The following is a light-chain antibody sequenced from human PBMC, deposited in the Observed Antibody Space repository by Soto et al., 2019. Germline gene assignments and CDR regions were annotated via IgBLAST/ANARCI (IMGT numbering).Light chain of an antibody. J-gene: IGKJ3*01. CDR1: QSINNRY. Sequence: EIVLTQSPGTLSLSPGERATLSCRASQSINNRYLAWYQQKPGQAPRLLIYAASSRATGIPDRFSCSGSGTDATLNISRLEPEDFAVYYCQQFGSSPGFTFGPGTKVDIK. V-gene: IGKV3-20*01. CDR3: QQFGSSPGFT. CDR2: AAS.